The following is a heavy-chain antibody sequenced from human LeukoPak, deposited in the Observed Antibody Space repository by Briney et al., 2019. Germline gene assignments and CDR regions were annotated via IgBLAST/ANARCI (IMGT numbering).Heavy chain of an antibody. J-gene: IGHJ6*03. V-gene: IGHV5-51*01. CDR2: IYPGDSDT. D-gene: IGHD3-22*01. Sequence: GESLKISCKGSGYSFTSYWIGWVRQMPGKGLEGMGIIYPGDSDTRYSPSFQGQVTISAEKSIRTAYLQWSSLKASDTAMYYCARVTPDYYDSSGLAPYYYYYMDVWGKGTTVTVSS. CDR3: ARVTPDYYDSSGLAPYYYYYMDV. CDR1: GYSFTSYW.